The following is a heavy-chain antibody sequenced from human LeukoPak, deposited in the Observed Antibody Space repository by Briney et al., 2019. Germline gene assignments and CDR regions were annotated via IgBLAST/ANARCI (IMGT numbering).Heavy chain of an antibody. V-gene: IGHV3-48*03. J-gene: IGHJ4*02. CDR2: ISNTGRTI. D-gene: IGHD5-12*01. CDR1: GFTFSSYE. Sequence: GGSLRLSCAASGFTFSSYEMNWVRQAPGKGLEWVSYISNTGRTIYYADSVRGRFTISRDNAKNSLYLQMSSLRAEDTAVYYCARARQQMATSYFDYWGQGTLVTVSS. CDR3: ARARQQMATSYFDY.